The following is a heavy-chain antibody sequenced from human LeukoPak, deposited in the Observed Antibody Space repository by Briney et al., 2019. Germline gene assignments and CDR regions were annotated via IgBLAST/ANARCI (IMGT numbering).Heavy chain of an antibody. D-gene: IGHD3-10*01. J-gene: IGHJ5*02. CDR1: GYTFTGYY. CDR3: AKGGGSGTNTNWFDP. V-gene: IGHV1-2*02. CDR2: INPNSGGT. Sequence: ASVKVSCKASGYTFTGYYIHWVRQAPGQGLEWMGWINPNSGGTNYAQKFQGRVTMTRDTSIDTAYMELSRLGSDDTAVYYCAKGGGSGTNTNWFDPWAQGTLVTVSS.